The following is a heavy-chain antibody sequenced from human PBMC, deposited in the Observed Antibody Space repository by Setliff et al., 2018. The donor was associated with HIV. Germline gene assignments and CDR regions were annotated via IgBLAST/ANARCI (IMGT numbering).Heavy chain of an antibody. V-gene: IGHV3-15*01. D-gene: IGHD3-3*01. CDR3: TREVRHGNYYFDS. Sequence: GGSLRLSCAASGFTFNTAWMHWVRQAPGKGLEWVGRVKSRTDGGTTDYAASVRGRFTISRDDSRNTVYLQMNFLKLEDTALYFCTREVRHGNYYFDSWGQGTPVTVS. CDR1: GFTFNTAW. J-gene: IGHJ4*02. CDR2: VKSRTDGGTT.